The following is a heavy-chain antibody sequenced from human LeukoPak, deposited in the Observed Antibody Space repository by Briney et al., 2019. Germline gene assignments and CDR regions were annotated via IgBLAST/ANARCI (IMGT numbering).Heavy chain of an antibody. J-gene: IGHJ6*03. CDR3: ARLWQTTVPGTTHPYHYMDV. Sequence: SETLFLTCSVSGASMTSHYWTWIRQPPGKGLEWLAYINYSGDTNYNPSLNSRVTISIDTSKNQFSLRLTSVTAADTAVYSCARLWQTTVPGTTHPYHYMDVWAKGTTVTVSS. D-gene: IGHD6-19*01. CDR2: INYSGDT. CDR1: GASMTSHY. V-gene: IGHV4-59*11.